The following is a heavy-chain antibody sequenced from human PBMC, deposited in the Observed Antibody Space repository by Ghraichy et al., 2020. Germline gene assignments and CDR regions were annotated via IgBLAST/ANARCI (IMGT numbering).Heavy chain of an antibody. CDR3: ARLGSVYSFDY. J-gene: IGHJ4*02. V-gene: IGHV4-61*09. Sequence: SETLSLTCTVSGDSFSNSRYYWTWIRQPARKGLEWIGHIYAGGTTNYNSSLKSRVTMSVDPSKDQFSLSLNSVSAADTAVYYCARLGSVYSFDYWGQGSLVTVSS. CDR2: IYAGGTT. D-gene: IGHD5/OR15-5a*01. CDR1: GDSFSNSRYY.